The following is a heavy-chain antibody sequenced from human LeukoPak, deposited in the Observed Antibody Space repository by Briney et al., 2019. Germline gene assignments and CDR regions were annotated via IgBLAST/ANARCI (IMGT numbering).Heavy chain of an antibody. J-gene: IGHJ4*02. D-gene: IGHD2-8*01. Sequence: ASVKVSCKASGGTFSSYAISWVRQAPGQGLEWMGGIIPIFGTANYAQKFRGRVTITADESTSTAYMELSSLRSEDTAVYYCARDGPCINGVCYTDFDYWGQGTLVTVSS. CDR3: ARDGPCINGVCYTDFDY. CDR1: GGTFSSYA. V-gene: IGHV1-69*13. CDR2: IIPIFGTA.